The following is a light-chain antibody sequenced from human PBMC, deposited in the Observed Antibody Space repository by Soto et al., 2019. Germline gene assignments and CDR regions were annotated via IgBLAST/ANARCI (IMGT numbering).Light chain of an antibody. CDR1: QSISNW. Sequence: DIQMTQSPSTLSASVGDRVTITCRASQSISNWLAWYQQKPGKAPKLLIYRASTLESGVPSRFSGSGSGTEFTLTISSLQPDDFSTYYCQQYISVSLLTFGGGTRWISN. J-gene: IGKJ4*01. CDR2: RAS. V-gene: IGKV1-5*03. CDR3: QQYISVSLLT.